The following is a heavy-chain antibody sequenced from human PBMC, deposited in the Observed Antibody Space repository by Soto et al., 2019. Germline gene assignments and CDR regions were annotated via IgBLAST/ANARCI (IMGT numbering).Heavy chain of an antibody. J-gene: IGHJ6*02. CDR3: ARGPYYDILTGHYGMDV. Sequence: SVKVSCKASGGTFRSYTISWVRQAPGQGLEWMGRIIPILGIANYTQKFQGRVTITADKSTSTAYMELSSLRSEDTAVYYCARGPYYDILTGHYGMDVWGQGTTVTVSS. CDR1: GGTFRSYT. CDR2: IIPILGIA. D-gene: IGHD3-9*01. V-gene: IGHV1-69*02.